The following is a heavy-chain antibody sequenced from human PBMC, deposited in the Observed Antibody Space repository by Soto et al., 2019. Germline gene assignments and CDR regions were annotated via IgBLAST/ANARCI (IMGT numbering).Heavy chain of an antibody. Sequence: GGSLRLSCAASGFTFSSYSLNWVRQAPGKGLEWVSYITSSGTTVYYADSVRGRFTISRDNAKNTLYLQMNSLRAEDTAVYYCARENFGYWGQGTLVTVSS. CDR2: ITSSGTTV. CDR3: ARENFGY. V-gene: IGHV3-48*01. J-gene: IGHJ4*02. CDR1: GFTFSSYS. D-gene: IGHD3-10*01.